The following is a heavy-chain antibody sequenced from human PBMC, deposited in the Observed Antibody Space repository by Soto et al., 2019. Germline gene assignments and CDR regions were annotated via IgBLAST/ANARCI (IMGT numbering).Heavy chain of an antibody. CDR3: ARPLGSSPFFDY. CDR1: GGTFSNYT. CDR2: IIPIFGTA. J-gene: IGHJ4*02. V-gene: IGHV1-69*01. D-gene: IGHD6-6*01. Sequence: QVQLVQSGAEVKKPGSSVKVSCKASGGTFSNYTINWVRQAPGQGLEWMGGIIPIFGTADYAQKFQGRVTITADESTSTAYMELSSLRSEDTAVYYCARPLGSSPFFDYWGQGTLVTVSS.